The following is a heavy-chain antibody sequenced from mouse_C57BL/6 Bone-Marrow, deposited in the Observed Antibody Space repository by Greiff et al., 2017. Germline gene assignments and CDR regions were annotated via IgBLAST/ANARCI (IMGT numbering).Heavy chain of an antibody. V-gene: IGHV1-54*01. CDR2: INPGSGGT. CDR3: ARHYDYDVDYFDY. D-gene: IGHD2-4*01. Sequence: VQLQESGAELVRPGTSVKVSCKASGYAFTNYLIEWVKQRPGQGLEWIGVINPGSGGTNYNEKFKGKATLTAEKSSSTAYMQLSSLTSEDSAVYFCARHYDYDVDYFDYWGQGTTLTVSS. CDR1: GYAFTNYL. J-gene: IGHJ2*01.